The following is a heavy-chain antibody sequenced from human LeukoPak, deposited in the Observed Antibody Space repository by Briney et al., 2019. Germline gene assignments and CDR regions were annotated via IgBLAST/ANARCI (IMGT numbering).Heavy chain of an antibody. CDR3: ARGPYGDYGFFDY. CDR2: IYSGGST. V-gene: IGHV3-66*01. J-gene: IGHJ4*02. CDR1: GFTVSSNY. D-gene: IGHD4-17*01. Sequence: GGSLRLSCAASGFTVSSNYMSWVRQAPGKGLEWVSVIYSGGSTYYADSVKGRFTISGDNSKNTLYLQMNSLRAEDTAVYYCARGPYGDYGFFDYWGQGTLVTVSS.